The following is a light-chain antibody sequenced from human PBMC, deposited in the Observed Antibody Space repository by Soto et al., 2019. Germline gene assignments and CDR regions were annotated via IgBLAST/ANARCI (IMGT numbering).Light chain of an antibody. CDR2: GAS. Sequence: EIVLTQSPGTLSLSPGDRATLSCRASQSVSNDYVAWFQQKPGQTPRLLIYGASTRATGIPARFSGSGSGTEFTLTISSLQSEDFAVYYCQQYNNWPTWTFGQGTKV. J-gene: IGKJ1*01. CDR1: QSVSND. V-gene: IGKV3-15*01. CDR3: QQYNNWPTWT.